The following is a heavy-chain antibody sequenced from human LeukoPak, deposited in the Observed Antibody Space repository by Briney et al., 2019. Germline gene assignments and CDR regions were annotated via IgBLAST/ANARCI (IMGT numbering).Heavy chain of an antibody. V-gene: IGHV3-30*04. CDR3: AKDPAATRDAFDI. Sequence: GRSLRLSCAASGFTFSSYAIHWVRQAPGKGLEWVAVTSYDGGNKYYGDSVKGRFTISRDNSNNTLYLQMNSLRAEDTAVYYCAKDPAATRDAFDIWGQGTMVTVSS. D-gene: IGHD2-2*01. CDR1: GFTFSSYA. J-gene: IGHJ3*02. CDR2: TSYDGGNK.